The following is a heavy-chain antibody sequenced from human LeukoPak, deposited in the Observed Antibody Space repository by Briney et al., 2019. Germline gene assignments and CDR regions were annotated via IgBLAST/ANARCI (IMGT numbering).Heavy chain of an antibody. CDR1: GFTFSSYG. J-gene: IGHJ4*02. CDR2: IRYDGSNK. CDR3: AKGYCSGGSCPFDH. Sequence: PGGSLRLSCAASGFTFSSYGMHWVRQAPGKGLEWVAFIRYDGSNKYYEDSVEGRFTISRDNSKNTLYLQMNSLRAEDTAVYYCAKGYCSGGSCPFDHWGQGTLVTVSS. V-gene: IGHV3-30*02. D-gene: IGHD2-15*01.